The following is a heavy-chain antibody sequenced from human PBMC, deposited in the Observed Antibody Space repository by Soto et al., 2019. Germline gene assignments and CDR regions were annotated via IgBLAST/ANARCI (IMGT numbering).Heavy chain of an antibody. Sequence: GGSLRLSCAASGFTFSSYWMHWVRQAPGKGLVWVSRINRDGRSTSYADSVKGRFTISRDNAKNTLYLQMNSLRAEDTAVHYCARDYSSYGPFDYWGQGTLVTVSS. V-gene: IGHV3-74*01. CDR2: INRDGRST. CDR1: GFTFSSYW. CDR3: ARDYSSYGPFDY. D-gene: IGHD5-18*01. J-gene: IGHJ4*02.